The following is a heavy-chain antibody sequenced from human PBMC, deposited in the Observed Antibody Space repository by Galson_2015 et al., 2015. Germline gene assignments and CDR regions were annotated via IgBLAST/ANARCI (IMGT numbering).Heavy chain of an antibody. CDR2: ISGSGATT. Sequence: SLRLSCAASGFSFNKYAMNWVRQFPEKGLEWVSAISGSGATTDYADSVDSRFTISRDNSKNMLYLQMNSLRAEDTALYYCAKDIIGVPGRHFDSWGQGTLVTVSS. CDR1: GFSFNKYA. D-gene: IGHD6-13*01. J-gene: IGHJ4*02. CDR3: AKDIIGVPGRHFDS. V-gene: IGHV3-23*01.